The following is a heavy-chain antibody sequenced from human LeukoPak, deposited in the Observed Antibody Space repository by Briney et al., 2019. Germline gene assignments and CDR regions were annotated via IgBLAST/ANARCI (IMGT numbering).Heavy chain of an antibody. J-gene: IGHJ4*02. V-gene: IGHV4-38-2*02. D-gene: IGHD4-23*01. CDR3: ARDLGKGGNCGY. CDR1: GYSISSGYH. CDR2: VHYKGGA. Sequence: SETLSLTCAVSGYSISSGYHGGWIRRPPGKGLEWIGSVHYKGGASYNPSLKSRVTISVDTSKNQFSLKLSSVTAADTAVYYCARDLGKGGNCGYWGQGLLVTVSS.